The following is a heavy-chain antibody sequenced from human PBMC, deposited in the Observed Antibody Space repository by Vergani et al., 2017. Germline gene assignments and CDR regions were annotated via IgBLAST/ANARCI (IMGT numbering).Heavy chain of an antibody. J-gene: IGHJ3*02. D-gene: IGHD6-19*01. CDR3: ARALYSSGLLLGDDAFDI. V-gene: IGHV3-30*01. Sequence: QVQLVESGGGVVQPGRSLRLSCAASGFTFSSYAMHWVRQAPGKGLEWVAVISYDGSNKYYADSVKGRFTISRDNSKNTLYLQMNSLRAEDTAVYYCARALYSSGLLLGDDAFDIWGQGTMVTVSS. CDR1: GFTFSSYA. CDR2: ISYDGSNK.